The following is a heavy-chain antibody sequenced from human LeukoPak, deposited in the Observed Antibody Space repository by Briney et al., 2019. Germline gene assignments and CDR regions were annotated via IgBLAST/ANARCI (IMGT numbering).Heavy chain of an antibody. J-gene: IGHJ4*02. CDR2: ISAYNGNT. CDR3: ARDAPLYCSGGSCYRWGEVDY. V-gene: IGHV1-18*01. Sequence: GASVKVSCKASGYTFTSYGISWVRQAPGQGLEWMGWISAYNGNTNYAQKLQGRVTMTTDTSTSTAYMELRSLRFDDTAVYYCARDAPLYCSGGSCYRWGEVDYWGQGTLVTVSS. D-gene: IGHD2-15*01. CDR1: GYTFTSYG.